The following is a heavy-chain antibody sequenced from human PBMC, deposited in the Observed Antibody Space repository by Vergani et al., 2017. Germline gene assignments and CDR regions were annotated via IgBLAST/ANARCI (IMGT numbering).Heavy chain of an antibody. V-gene: IGHV3-23*01. Sequence: EVQLLESGGDLVQPGGSLRLSCAASGFTFNHYAMNWVRQAPGKGLEWVSVISGSCGSTYYAGSVKGRFTISRDSSKNTLYLQMNSLSAGDTAVYYCAKANPRNSGYDYLYYYHAMDVWGQGTTVTVSS. J-gene: IGHJ6*02. CDR2: ISGSCGST. CDR1: GFTFNHYA. CDR3: AKANPRNSGYDYLYYYHAMDV. D-gene: IGHD5-12*01.